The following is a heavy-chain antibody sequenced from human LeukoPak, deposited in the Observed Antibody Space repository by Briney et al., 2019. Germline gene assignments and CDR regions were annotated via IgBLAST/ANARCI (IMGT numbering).Heavy chain of an antibody. V-gene: IGHV3-30*03. D-gene: IGHD3-10*01. CDR2: ILENGSHQ. Sequence: GGSLRLSCAASGFTFSSYNMNWVRQAPGKGLDWVAVILENGSHQYYADSVKGRFTISRDNAKNSLYLQMNSLRAEDTAVYYCARGPFGELLYDWFDPWGQGTLVTVSS. CDR1: GFTFSSYN. J-gene: IGHJ5*02. CDR3: ARGPFGELLYDWFDP.